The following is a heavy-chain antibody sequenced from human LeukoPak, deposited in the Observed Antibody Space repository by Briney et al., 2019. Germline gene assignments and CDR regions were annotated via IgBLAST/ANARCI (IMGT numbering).Heavy chain of an antibody. CDR1: GGSISSSSYY. D-gene: IGHD3-10*01. CDR3: ARRDPRVYDAFDI. J-gene: IGHJ3*02. CDR2: IYYSGST. Sequence: SETLSLTCTGSGGSISSSSYYWGWIRQPPGKGLEWIGSIYYSGSTYYNPSLKSRVTISVDTSENQFSLKLSSVTAADTAVYYCARRDPRVYDAFDIWGQGTMVTVSS. V-gene: IGHV4-39*01.